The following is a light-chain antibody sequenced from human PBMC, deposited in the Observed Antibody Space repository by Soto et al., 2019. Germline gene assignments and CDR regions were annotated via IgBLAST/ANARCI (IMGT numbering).Light chain of an antibody. CDR3: LQYSTWPPLYT. V-gene: IGKV3-15*01. J-gene: IGKJ2*01. CDR1: QSVSSY. CDR2: DAS. Sequence: EIVMTQSPATLSVPLGERVTLSCSASQSVSSYLAWYQQKPGQAPRLLISDASTRATDIPDRFSGSGSGTDFTLTISSLHSTDLAVYYCLQYSTWPPLYTFGQGTKLEIK.